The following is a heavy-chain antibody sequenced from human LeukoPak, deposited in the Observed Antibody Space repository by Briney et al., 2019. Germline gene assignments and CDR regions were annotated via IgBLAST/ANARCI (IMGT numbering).Heavy chain of an antibody. D-gene: IGHD3-9*01. V-gene: IGHV1-8*01. CDR2: MNPNSGNT. CDR1: GYTFTSYD. J-gene: IGHJ4*02. Sequence: ASVKVSCKASGYTFTSYDINWVRQATGQGLEWMGWMNPNSGNTGYAQKFQGRVTMTRNTSISTAYMELSSLRSEDTAVYYCARAAGSGYYFDYWGQGTLVTVSS. CDR3: ARAAGSGYYFDY.